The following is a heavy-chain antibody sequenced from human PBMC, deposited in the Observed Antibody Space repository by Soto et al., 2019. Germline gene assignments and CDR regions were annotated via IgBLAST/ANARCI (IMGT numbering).Heavy chain of an antibody. V-gene: IGHV1-2*02. CDR3: ARGGGVGVAGSAAFDM. CDR2: INPATGAA. Sequence: QLHLVQSGAVVKKPGASVTVSCSASGYPVTAYYMHWVRQAPGRGLEWMGGINPATGAAKYTQTFQGRVPMTGDTPTSTVFMDLSGLTSEDPAAFYCARGGGVGVAGSAAFDMWGQGTLVTVSS. D-gene: IGHD3-3*01. J-gene: IGHJ3*02. CDR1: GYPVTAYY.